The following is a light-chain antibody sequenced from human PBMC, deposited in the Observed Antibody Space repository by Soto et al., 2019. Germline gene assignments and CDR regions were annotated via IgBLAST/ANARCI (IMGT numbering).Light chain of an antibody. V-gene: IGLV2-11*01. J-gene: IGLJ1*01. CDR2: DVT. Sequence: QSALTQPRSVSGSPGQSVTISCTGTSSGVGGSDYVSWCQHHPGKAPKLVIYDVTKRPSGVPDRFSGSKSGNTASLTISGLQAQDEADYYCASYAGYYVFGTGTKLTVL. CDR3: ASYAGYYV. CDR1: SSGVGGSDY.